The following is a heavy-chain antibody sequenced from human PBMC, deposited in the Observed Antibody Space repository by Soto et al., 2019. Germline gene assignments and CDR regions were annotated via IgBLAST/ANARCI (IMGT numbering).Heavy chain of an antibody. CDR2: ISSSSSYI. Sequence: PGGSLRLSCAASGFTFSSYSMNWVRQAPGKGLEWVSSISSSSSYIYYADSVKGRFTISRDNAKNSLYLQMNSLRAEDTAVYYCAREDIVVVPAADRYYYYGMDVWGQGTTVTVSS. CDR1: GFTFSSYS. D-gene: IGHD2-2*01. CDR3: AREDIVVVPAADRYYYYGMDV. J-gene: IGHJ6*02. V-gene: IGHV3-21*01.